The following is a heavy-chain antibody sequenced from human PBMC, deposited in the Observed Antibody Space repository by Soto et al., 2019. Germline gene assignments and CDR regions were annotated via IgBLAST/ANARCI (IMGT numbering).Heavy chain of an antibody. V-gene: IGHV5-51*01. Sequence: ESLKISCQGPGYAFSSYWIAWVRQRPGEGLEWMGIIYPSDSDIRYSPSFQGHVMFSVDKSLETAYLEWTSLKTSDTAVYFCARRAGVMVPFDYWGQGTQVTVSS. CDR2: IYPSDSDI. CDR3: ARRAGVMVPFDY. J-gene: IGHJ4*02. CDR1: GYAFSSYW. D-gene: IGHD3-16*01.